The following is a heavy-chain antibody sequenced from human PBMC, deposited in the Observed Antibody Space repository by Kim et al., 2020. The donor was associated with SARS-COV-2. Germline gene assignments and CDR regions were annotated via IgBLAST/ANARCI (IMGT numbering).Heavy chain of an antibody. CDR1: GGSISSYY. V-gene: IGHV4-59*13. CDR3: ARDPHSSPRYFDY. J-gene: IGHJ4*02. D-gene: IGHD6-13*01. Sequence: SETLSLTCTVSGGSISSYYWSWIRQPPGKGLEWIGYIYYSGSTNYNPSLKSRVTISVDTSKNQFSLKLSSVTAADTAVYYCARDPHSSPRYFDYWGQGTLVTVSS. CDR2: IYYSGST.